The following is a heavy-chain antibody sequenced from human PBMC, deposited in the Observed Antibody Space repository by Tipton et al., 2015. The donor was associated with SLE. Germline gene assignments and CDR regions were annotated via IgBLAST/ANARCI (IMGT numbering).Heavy chain of an antibody. V-gene: IGHV4-59*01. Sequence: LRLSCTVSGGSISSYYWSWIRQPPGKGLEWIGYIYYSGSTNYNPSLKSRVPISVDTSKNQFSLKLSSVTAADTAVYYCARESSWDPLFDYWGQGTLVTVSS. CDR1: GGSISSYY. D-gene: IGHD6-13*01. J-gene: IGHJ4*02. CDR3: ARESSWDPLFDY. CDR2: IYYSGST.